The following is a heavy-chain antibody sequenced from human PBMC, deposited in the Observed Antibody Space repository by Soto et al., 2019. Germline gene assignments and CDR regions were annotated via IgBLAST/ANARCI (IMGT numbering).Heavy chain of an antibody. J-gene: IGHJ3*02. CDR1: GFMFNNSA. D-gene: IGHD2-21*01. V-gene: IGHV3-23*01. CDR2: VSDNGGSRGGT. Sequence: PGGSLRLSCTASGFMFNNSAMTWVRQAPGQGLQWVASVSDNGGSRGGTYYADSVKGRFTISRDNSKQTLYLQLDSLTGADTAVYYCASAKAVVIAALGIWGQGTMVTVSS. CDR3: ASAKAVVIAALGI.